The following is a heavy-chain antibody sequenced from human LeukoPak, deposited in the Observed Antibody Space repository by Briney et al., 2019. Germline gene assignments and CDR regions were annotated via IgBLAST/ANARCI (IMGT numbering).Heavy chain of an antibody. Sequence: PSETLSLTCTVSGGSISSYYWSWIRQPPGKGLEWIGRIYTSGSTNYNPSLKSRVTISVDTSKNQFSLKLSSVTAADTAVYYCARYRSSSWSPFDYWGQGTLVTVSS. D-gene: IGHD6-13*01. CDR3: ARYRSSSWSPFDY. J-gene: IGHJ4*02. V-gene: IGHV4-4*08. CDR2: IYTSGST. CDR1: GGSISSYY.